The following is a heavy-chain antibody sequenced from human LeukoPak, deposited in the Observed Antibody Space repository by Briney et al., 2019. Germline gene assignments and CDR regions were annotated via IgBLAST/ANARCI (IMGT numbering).Heavy chain of an antibody. Sequence: PGGSLRLSCAGSGFTFSSYSMNWVRQAPGRGLEWVSSITSNSYTYYADSVKGRFTISRDNAKNSLYLQMNSLRAEDTVVYYCARDSLYSSSWYMNWGQGTLVTVSS. D-gene: IGHD6-13*01. CDR1: GFTFSSYS. V-gene: IGHV3-21*01. CDR2: ITSNSYT. CDR3: ARDSLYSSSWYMN. J-gene: IGHJ4*02.